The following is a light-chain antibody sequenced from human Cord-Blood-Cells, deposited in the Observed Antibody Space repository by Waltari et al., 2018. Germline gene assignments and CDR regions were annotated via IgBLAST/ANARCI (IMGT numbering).Light chain of an antibody. J-gene: IGKJ2*01. CDR3: QQSYSTPYT. CDR2: AAS. V-gene: IGKV1-39*01. Sequence: DIQMTQSPSSLSAPVGDRLTITCRASQRVSSYVKLYQQKPGKAPKLLIYAASSLQSGIPSRFSGSGSGTDFTLTISSLQPEDFATYYCQQSYSTPYTFGQGTKLEIK. CDR1: QRVSSY.